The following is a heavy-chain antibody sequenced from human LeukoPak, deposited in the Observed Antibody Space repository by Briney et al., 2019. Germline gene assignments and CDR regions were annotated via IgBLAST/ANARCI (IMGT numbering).Heavy chain of an antibody. J-gene: IGHJ6*02. CDR2: INHSGST. CDR1: GGSFSGYY. V-gene: IGHV4-34*01. D-gene: IGHD2-15*01. CDR3: ARHSGGSRLLYYYYGMDV. Sequence: SETLSLTCAVYGGSFSGYYWSWIRQPPGKGLEWIGEINHSGSTNYNPSLKSRVTISVDTSKNQFSLKLSSVTAADTAVYYCARHSGGSRLLYYYYGMDVWGQGTTVTVSS.